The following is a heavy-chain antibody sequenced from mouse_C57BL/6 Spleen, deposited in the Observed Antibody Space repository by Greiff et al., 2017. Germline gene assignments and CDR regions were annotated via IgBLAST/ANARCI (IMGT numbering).Heavy chain of an antibody. Sequence: EVKLLESGGGLVQPGGSMKLSCVASGFTFSNYWMNWVRQSPEKGLEWVAQIRLKSDNYATHYAESVKGRFTISRDDSKSSVYLQMNNLRAEDTGIYYCTDNCEAMDYWGQGTSVTVSS. CDR3: TDNCEAMDY. CDR2: IRLKSDNYAT. V-gene: IGHV6-3*01. CDR1: GFTFSNYW. J-gene: IGHJ4*01. D-gene: IGHD4-1*02.